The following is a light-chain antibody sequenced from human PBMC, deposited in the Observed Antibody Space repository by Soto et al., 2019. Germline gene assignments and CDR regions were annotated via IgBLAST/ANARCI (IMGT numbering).Light chain of an antibody. CDR3: QQHSNWPRT. Sequence: EIVLTQSPATLSLSPGERATLFCRASQSVSSYLAWYQQKPGQAPRLLIYDASNRATGIPARFSGSGSGTDFTLTISSLEPEDFAVYYCQQHSNWPRTFGPGTKVDIK. CDR2: DAS. J-gene: IGKJ3*01. CDR1: QSVSSY. V-gene: IGKV3-11*01.